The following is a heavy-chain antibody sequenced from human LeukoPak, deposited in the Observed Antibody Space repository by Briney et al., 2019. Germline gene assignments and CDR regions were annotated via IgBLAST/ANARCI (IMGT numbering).Heavy chain of an antibody. CDR3: AREREWSTTMYDY. D-gene: IGHD2/OR15-2a*01. J-gene: IGHJ4*02. V-gene: IGHV4-59*01. CDR1: GGSFSGYY. CDR2: IYYSGST. Sequence: SETLSLTCAVYGGSFSGYYWSWIRQPPGKGLGWIGYIYYSGSTNYNPSLKSRVTISVDTSKNQFSLKLSSVTAADTAVYYCAREREWSTTMYDYWGQGTLVTVSS.